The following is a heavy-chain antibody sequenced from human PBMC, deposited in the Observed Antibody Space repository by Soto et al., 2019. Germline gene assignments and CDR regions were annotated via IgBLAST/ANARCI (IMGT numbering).Heavy chain of an antibody. CDR2: IYYSGST. CDR1: GGSISSYY. Sequence: QVQLQESGPGLVKPSETLSLTCTVSGGSISSYYWSWIRQPPGKGLEWIGYIYYSGSTNYNPALKSRVTISVDTSKNQCSLELSSVTAADTAVYYCAREFFGAGNWFDPWGQGTLVTVSS. V-gene: IGHV4-59*01. D-gene: IGHD3-3*01. CDR3: AREFFGAGNWFDP. J-gene: IGHJ5*02.